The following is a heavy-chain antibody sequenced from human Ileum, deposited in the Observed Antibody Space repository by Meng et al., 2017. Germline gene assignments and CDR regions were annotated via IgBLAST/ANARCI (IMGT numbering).Heavy chain of an antibody. CDR2: FHPGSGA. CDR1: GGSISSGTW. Sequence: QGQLQEAGPGLVKPSGTPALTCAVSGGSISSGTWWSWVRQPPGKGLQWIGEFHPGSGATYNPSLKARVTISVDTSMQQFSLQLTSVTAADTAVYYCAKNGAYCLESWGQGTLVTVSS. D-gene: IGHD2-21*01. V-gene: IGHV4-4*02. J-gene: IGHJ4*02. CDR3: AKNGAYCLES.